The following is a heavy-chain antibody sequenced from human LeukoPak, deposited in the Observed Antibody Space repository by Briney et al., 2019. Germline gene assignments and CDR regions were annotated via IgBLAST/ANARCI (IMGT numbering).Heavy chain of an antibody. CDR2: ISGSGGTT. CDR3: ANAGPGYNSGSNYYYGMDV. D-gene: IGHD6-19*01. V-gene: IGHV3-23*01. Sequence: GGSLRLSCAASGFIFSTYGMRWVRQAPGKGLEWVSSISGSGGTTFYADSVKGRFTISRDNPKNTLYLQMNSLRAEDTAAYYCANAGPGYNSGSNYYYGMDVWGQGTTVTVSS. CDR1: GFIFSTYG. J-gene: IGHJ6*02.